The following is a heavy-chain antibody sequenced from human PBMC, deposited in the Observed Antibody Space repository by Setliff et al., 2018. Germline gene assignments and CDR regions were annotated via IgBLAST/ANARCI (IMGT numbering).Heavy chain of an antibody. CDR2: FDPEDGET. V-gene: IGHV1-24*01. CDR3: ATSTWELGGFDY. J-gene: IGHJ4*02. D-gene: IGHD1-26*01. CDR1: GYTLTELS. Sequence: ASVKVSCKVSGYTLTELSMHWVRQAPGKGLEWMGGFDPEDGETIYAQKFQGRVTITRDTSASTAYMELSSLRSEDTAVYYCATSTWELGGFDYWGQGTLVTVSS.